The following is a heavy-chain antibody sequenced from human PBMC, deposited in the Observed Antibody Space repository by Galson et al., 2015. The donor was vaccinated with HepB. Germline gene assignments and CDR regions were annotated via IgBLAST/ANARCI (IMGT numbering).Heavy chain of an antibody. CDR3: AHRLPLRYFDWSIFDN. J-gene: IGHJ4*02. V-gene: IGHV2-5*02. CDR1: GFSLSTSGVG. D-gene: IGHD3-9*01. CDR2: IYWDDDK. Sequence: PALVKPTQTLTLTCTFSGFSLSTSGVGVGWIRQPPGKALEWLALIYWDDDKRYSPSLKSRLTITKDTSKNQVVLRMTNMDPVDTATYYCAHRLPLRYFDWSIFDNWGQGTLVTVSS.